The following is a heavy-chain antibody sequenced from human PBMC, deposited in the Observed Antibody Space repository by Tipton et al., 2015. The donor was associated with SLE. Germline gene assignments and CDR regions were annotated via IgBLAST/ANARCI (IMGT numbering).Heavy chain of an antibody. CDR1: GFTFSNYG. V-gene: IGHV3-21*01. CDR2: FSGTTSYI. CDR3: VRGVFDF. Sequence: GSLRLSCAASGFTFSNYGMSWVRQAPGKGLEWVASFSGTTSYIFYAHSVKGRFTISRDNAKNAMFRQMNSLTAEDTAVYYCVRGVFDFWGQGTMVTVSS. J-gene: IGHJ5*01. D-gene: IGHD3-10*01.